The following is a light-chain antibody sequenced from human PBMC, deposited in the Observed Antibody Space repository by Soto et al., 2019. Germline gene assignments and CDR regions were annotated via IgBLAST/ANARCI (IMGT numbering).Light chain of an antibody. Sequence: QSALTQPASVSGSPGQSITISCTGTSSDVGGYNYVSWYQQHPGKAPKLMIYEVSNRPSGVSNRFSGSKSGNTASLTISGXXAEDEADYYCSSYTXXXSXXFGGG. CDR2: EVS. V-gene: IGLV2-14*01. CDR3: SSYTXXXSXX. J-gene: IGLJ2*01. CDR1: SSDVGGYNY.